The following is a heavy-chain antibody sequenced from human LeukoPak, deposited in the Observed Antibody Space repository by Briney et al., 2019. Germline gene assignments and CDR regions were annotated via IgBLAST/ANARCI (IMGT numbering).Heavy chain of an antibody. V-gene: IGHV1-69*05. Sequence: ASVKVSCKASGPTFTSYAISWVRQAPGQGLEWMGRIIPIFGTANYAQKLQGRVTITTDEYTSPAYMELSSLRSDDTAVDYCARRYCRSNSCSNYYYYMDVWGKGTTVTVSS. CDR3: ARRYCRSNSCSNYYYYMDV. D-gene: IGHD2-2*01. J-gene: IGHJ6*03. CDR2: IIPIFGTA. CDR1: GPTFTSYA.